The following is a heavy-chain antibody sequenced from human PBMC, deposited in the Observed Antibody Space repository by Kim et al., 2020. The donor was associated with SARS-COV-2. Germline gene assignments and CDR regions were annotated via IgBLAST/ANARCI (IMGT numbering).Heavy chain of an antibody. CDR3: TREGRGAGRPSDY. Sequence: YAASVKGRFTISRDDTKSIAYLQMNSLKTEDTAVYYCTREGRGAGRPSDYWGQGTLVTVSS. V-gene: IGHV3-49*02. J-gene: IGHJ4*02. D-gene: IGHD6-6*01.